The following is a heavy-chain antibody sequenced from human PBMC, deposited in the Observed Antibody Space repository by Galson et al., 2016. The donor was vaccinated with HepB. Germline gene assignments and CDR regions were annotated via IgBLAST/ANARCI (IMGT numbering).Heavy chain of an antibody. V-gene: IGHV4-4*02. CDR3: ALDSVATIGYYYGMDV. J-gene: IGHJ6*02. D-gene: IGHD5-12*01. CDR1: GASISINNW. CDR2: IYNSGST. Sequence: ETLSLTCAVSGASISINNWWSWVRQPPGKGLEWIGEIYNSGSTNYNPSLKSRVNISVDKSKNQFSLQLSSLTAADTAVYYCALDSVATIGYYYGMDVWGQGTTVTVSS.